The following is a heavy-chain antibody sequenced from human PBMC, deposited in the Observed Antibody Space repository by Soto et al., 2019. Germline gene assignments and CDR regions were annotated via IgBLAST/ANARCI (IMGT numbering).Heavy chain of an antibody. D-gene: IGHD3-16*01. CDR1: GGTFSSYA. Sequence: QVQLVQSGAEVKKPGSSVKVSCKASGGTFSSYAISWVRQAPGQGLEWMGGIIPIFGTANYAQKFQGRVTVTAGESTRTAYLGRSSLRSGDPAVDYCANLIFHGCNSGGWGHWGQGTLVTLSS. J-gene: IGHJ1*01. CDR2: IIPIFGTA. V-gene: IGHV1-69*12. CDR3: ANLIFHGCNSGGWGH.